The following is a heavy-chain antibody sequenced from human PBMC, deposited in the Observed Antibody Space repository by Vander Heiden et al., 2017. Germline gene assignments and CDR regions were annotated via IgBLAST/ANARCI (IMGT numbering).Heavy chain of an antibody. CDR1: GFTFSSYN. CDR3: ARDRGFQATSHAFDI. CDR2: ISSSGTYI. J-gene: IGHJ3*02. D-gene: IGHD5-12*01. V-gene: IGHV3-21*01. Sequence: EVQLVESGGGLVKPGGSLRLSCAASGFTFSSYNMNWVRQAPGRGLEWVSIISSSGTYIYYTDSVKGRFTSSRDNAKNSLYLQMNSLTAEDTAVYYCARDRGFQATSHAFDIWGQGTMVTVSS.